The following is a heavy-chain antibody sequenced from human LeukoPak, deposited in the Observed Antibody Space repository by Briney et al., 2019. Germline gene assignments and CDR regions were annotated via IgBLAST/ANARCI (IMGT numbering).Heavy chain of an antibody. J-gene: IGHJ4*02. CDR2: ISGSGGNT. CDR1: GFTFSSYA. CDR3: ANRGVPAAFDY. V-gene: IGHV3-23*01. D-gene: IGHD2-2*01. Sequence: GGSRRLSCAASGFTFSSYAMSWVRQAPGKGLEWVSAISGSGGNTYYADSVKGRFTISRDNSKNTLYLQMNSLRAEDTAVYYCANRGVPAAFDYWGQGTLVTVSS.